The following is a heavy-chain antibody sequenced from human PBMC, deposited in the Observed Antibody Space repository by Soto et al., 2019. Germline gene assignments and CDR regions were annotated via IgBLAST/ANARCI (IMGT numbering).Heavy chain of an antibody. J-gene: IGHJ6*02. D-gene: IGHD2-15*01. CDR2: IYYSGST. Sequence: SETLSLTCTVSVGSISSSSYYWGWIRQPPGKGLEWIGSIYYSGSTYYNPSLKSRVTISVDTSKNQFSLKLSSVTAADTAVYYCARRKRKEEELLYYYGMDVWGQGTTVTAP. V-gene: IGHV4-39*01. CDR1: VGSISSSSYY. CDR3: ARRKRKEEELLYYYGMDV.